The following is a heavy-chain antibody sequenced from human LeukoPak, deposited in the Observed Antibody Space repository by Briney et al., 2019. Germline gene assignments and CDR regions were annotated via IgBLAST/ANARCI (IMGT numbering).Heavy chain of an antibody. CDR3: ARDGADVYGRAFDY. Sequence: SEILSLTWNDPGGSISSNFWTWLRQQDGKGLEWIGRIHASGTTNYNSSLKSRVSMSVDTSKNQFSLKLTSVTAADTAVYFCARDGADVYGRAFDYWGQGTLVSVSS. J-gene: IGHJ4*02. V-gene: IGHV4-4*07. CDR2: IHASGTT. D-gene: IGHD3-10*01. CDR1: GGSISSNF.